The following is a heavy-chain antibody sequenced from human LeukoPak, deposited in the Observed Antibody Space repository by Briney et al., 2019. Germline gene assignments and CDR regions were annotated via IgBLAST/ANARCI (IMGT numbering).Heavy chain of an antibody. J-gene: IGHJ4*02. CDR2: INHSGST. CDR1: GGSFSGYY. CDR3: ASSGWYRGY. Sequence: SETLSLTCAVYGGSFSGYYWSWIRQPPGKGLEWIGEINHSGSTSYNPPLKSRVTISVDTSKNQFSLKLSSVTAADTAVYYCASSGWYRGYWGQGTLVTVSS. V-gene: IGHV4-34*01. D-gene: IGHD6-19*01.